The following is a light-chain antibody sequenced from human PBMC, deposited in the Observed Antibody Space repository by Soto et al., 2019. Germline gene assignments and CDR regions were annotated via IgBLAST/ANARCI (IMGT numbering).Light chain of an antibody. Sequence: IVMTQSPATLSVSPGERVTISCRASQSVTNTLAWYQHKPGQAPRLLISYASRGATGIPARFSGSGSGTDFTLTINSLQSEDFEVYYCQQYYTWPVTLGGGTKVDIK. CDR3: QQYYTWPVT. J-gene: IGKJ4*01. CDR2: YAS. V-gene: IGKV3-15*01. CDR1: QSVTNT.